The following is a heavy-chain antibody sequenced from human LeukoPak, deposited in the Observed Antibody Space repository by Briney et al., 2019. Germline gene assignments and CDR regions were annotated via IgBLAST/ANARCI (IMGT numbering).Heavy chain of an antibody. CDR1: GYTFTSYG. CDR2: ISGYNGYT. D-gene: IGHD3-22*01. CDR3: ARDEARYSSGYYPNWFDS. J-gene: IGHJ5*01. V-gene: IGHV1-18*01. Sequence: ASVKVSCKASGYTFTSYGISWVRQAPGQGLEGMGWISGYNGYTHYAHNLQGRVTMTTDTSTSTAYMELRSLRSDDTAVYYCARDEARYSSGYYPNWFDSWGQGTLVTVSS.